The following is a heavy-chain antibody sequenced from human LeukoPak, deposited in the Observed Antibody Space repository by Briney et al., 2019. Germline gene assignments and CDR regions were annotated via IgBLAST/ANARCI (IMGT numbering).Heavy chain of an antibody. CDR3: ARAGPNTVVPYYFDY. J-gene: IGHJ4*02. D-gene: IGHD4-23*01. Sequence: SGGSLRLSCAASGFTFSSYAMHWVRQAPGKGLEWVAVISYDGSNKYYADSVKGRFTISRDNSKNTLYLQMNSLRAEDTAVYYCARAGPNTVVPYYFDYWGQGTLVTVSS. CDR2: ISYDGSNK. V-gene: IGHV3-30-3*01. CDR1: GFTFSSYA.